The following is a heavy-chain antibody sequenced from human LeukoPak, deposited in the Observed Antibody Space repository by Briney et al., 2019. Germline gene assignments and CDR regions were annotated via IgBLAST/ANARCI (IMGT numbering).Heavy chain of an antibody. CDR3: AKDGIKIFGVVNSGYFDY. D-gene: IGHD3-3*01. J-gene: IGHJ4*02. V-gene: IGHV3-30*18. Sequence: GRSVRLSCAASGFTFSSYGMHWVRQAPGKGLEWVAVISYDGSNKYYADSVKGRFTISRDNSKNTLYLQMNSLRDEDTAVYYCAKDGIKIFGVVNSGYFDYWGQGTLVTVSS. CDR2: ISYDGSNK. CDR1: GFTFSSYG.